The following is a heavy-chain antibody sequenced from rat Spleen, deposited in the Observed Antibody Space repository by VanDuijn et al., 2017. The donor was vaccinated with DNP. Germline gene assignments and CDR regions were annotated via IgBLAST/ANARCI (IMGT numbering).Heavy chain of an antibody. CDR3: ATTGFAY. CDR2: IIYDGSRT. V-gene: IGHV5S10*01. CDR1: GFTFSNYD. J-gene: IGHJ3*01. Sequence: EVQLVESGGALVQPGGSLKLSCTASGFTFSNYDMAWVRQAPKKGLEWVATIIYDGSRTYYRDSVKGRFTISRDNAKSTLYLQMDSLRSEDTATYYCATTGFAYWGQGTLVTVSS.